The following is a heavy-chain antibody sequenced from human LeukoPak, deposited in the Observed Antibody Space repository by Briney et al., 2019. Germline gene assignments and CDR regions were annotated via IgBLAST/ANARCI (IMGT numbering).Heavy chain of an antibody. D-gene: IGHD3/OR15-3a*01. CDR3: ARQGLYDSSDFWTFQH. V-gene: IGHV3-74*03. CDR1: GFTFSSFW. Sequence: GGSLRLSCAASGFTFSSFWMHWVRQAPGKGLVWVSRVSDDGSTTTYADSVKGRFTISRDNAKNTLYLQMNSLRPEDTAVYYCARQGLYDSSDFWTFQHWGQGTLVTVSS. CDR2: VSDDGSTT. J-gene: IGHJ1*01.